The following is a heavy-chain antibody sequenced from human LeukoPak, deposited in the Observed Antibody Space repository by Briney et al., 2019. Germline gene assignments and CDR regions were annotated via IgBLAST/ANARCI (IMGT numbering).Heavy chain of an antibody. J-gene: IGHJ4*02. CDR2: IKQDGSEK. CDR1: GFTFSSYW. Sequence: GGSLRLSCAASGFTFSSYWMSWVRQAPGKGLEWVANIKQDGSEKYYVDSVKGRFTISRDNAKNSPYLQMNSLRAEDTAVYYCARERGSKCFDYWGQGTLVTVSS. V-gene: IGHV3-7*01. D-gene: IGHD3-10*01. CDR3: ARERGSKCFDY.